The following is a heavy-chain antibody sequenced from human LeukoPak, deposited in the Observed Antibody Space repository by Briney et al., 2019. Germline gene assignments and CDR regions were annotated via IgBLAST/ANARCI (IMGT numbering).Heavy chain of an antibody. CDR2: IYHSGST. CDR1: GYSISSGYY. J-gene: IGHJ4*02. V-gene: IGHV4-38-2*02. D-gene: IGHD1-7*01. CDR3: ARSLLELHTFDY. Sequence: SETQSLTCTVSGYSISSGYYWGWIRQPPGKGLEWIGSIYHSGSTYYNPSLKSRVTISVDTSKNQFSLKLSSVTAADTAVYYCARSLLELHTFDYWGQGTLVTVSS.